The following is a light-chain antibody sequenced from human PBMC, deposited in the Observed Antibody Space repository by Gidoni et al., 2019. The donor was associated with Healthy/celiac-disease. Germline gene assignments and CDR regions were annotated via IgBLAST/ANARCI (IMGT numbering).Light chain of an antibody. Sequence: DIQMTQSPSSLSASVGERATITCQASQDISNYLNWYQQKPGKAPKLLIYDASNLETGVPSRFSGSGSGTDFTFTISSLQPEDIATYYCQQYDNLPPYTFGQXTKLEIK. V-gene: IGKV1-33*01. CDR2: DAS. J-gene: IGKJ2*01. CDR3: QQYDNLPPYT. CDR1: QDISNY.